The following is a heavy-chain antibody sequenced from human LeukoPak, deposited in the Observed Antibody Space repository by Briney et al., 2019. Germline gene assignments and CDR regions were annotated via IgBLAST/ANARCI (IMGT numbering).Heavy chain of an antibody. CDR3: ARVGVTGTTEGWFDP. J-gene: IGHJ5*02. CDR1: GYSFTSYW. D-gene: IGHD1-20*01. Sequence: GESLKISCKGSGYSFTSYWIGWVRQMPGKGLEWMGIIYPGDSDTRYSPSFQGQVTISADKSIGTAYLQWSSLKASDTAMYYCARVGVTGTTEGWFDPWGQGTLVTVSS. CDR2: IYPGDSDT. V-gene: IGHV5-51*01.